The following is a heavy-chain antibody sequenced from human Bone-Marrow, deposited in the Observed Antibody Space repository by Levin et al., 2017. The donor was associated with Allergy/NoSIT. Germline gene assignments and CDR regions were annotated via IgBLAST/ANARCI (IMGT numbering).Heavy chain of an antibody. CDR3: ASENRQGYCSPGRCSKDD. CDR2: ISTTGFHI. D-gene: IGHD2-15*01. Sequence: GGSLRLSCAASGFTFSDYTMNWVRQAPGKGLEWVSSISTTGFHIYYADSVKGRFPISRDSAKSSVSLQMNSLRPEDTAVYYCASENRQGYCSPGRCSKDDWGRGTLVTVSS. V-gene: IGHV3-21*06. CDR1: GFTFSDYT. J-gene: IGHJ4*02.